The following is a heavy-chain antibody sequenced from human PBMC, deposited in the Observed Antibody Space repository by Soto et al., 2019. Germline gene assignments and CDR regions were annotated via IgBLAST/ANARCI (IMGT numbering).Heavy chain of an antibody. CDR3: ARDRGYSGYESGKDAFDI. V-gene: IGHV3-48*01. D-gene: IGHD5-12*01. J-gene: IGHJ3*02. CDR1: GYSLSSNT. Sequence: ETLSLTCTVSGYSLSSNTFYWGWIRQAPGKGLQWVSYISSSTTIYYADSVKGRFTISRDNAKNSLYLQMSSLRAEDTAVYYCARDRGYSGYESGKDAFDIWGQGTMVTVSS. CDR2: ISSSTTI.